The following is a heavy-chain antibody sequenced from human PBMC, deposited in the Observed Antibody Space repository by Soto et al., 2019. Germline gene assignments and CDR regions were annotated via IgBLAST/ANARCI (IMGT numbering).Heavy chain of an antibody. CDR2: INPNSGGT. Sequence: ASVKVSCKASGYTFTGYYMHWVRQAPGQGLEWMGWINPNSGGTNYAQKFQGWVTMTRDTSISTAYMELSRLRSDDTAVYYCARDKGVLDSDILTGYGPSGMAVWGQGTTVPVSS. D-gene: IGHD3-9*01. V-gene: IGHV1-2*04. J-gene: IGHJ6*02. CDR1: GYTFTGYY. CDR3: ARDKGVLDSDILTGYGPSGMAV.